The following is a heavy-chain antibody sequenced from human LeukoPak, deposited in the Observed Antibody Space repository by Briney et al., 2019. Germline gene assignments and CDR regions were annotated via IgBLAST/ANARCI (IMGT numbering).Heavy chain of an antibody. Sequence: ASVKVSCKASGYTFTNYGINWVRQAPGQGLEWMGWISAYNGNTNFAQKFQGRVTLTTDTSTSTAYMELRSLRSDDTAVCYCARGPSTVATRQDYWGQGTLVTVSS. J-gene: IGHJ4*02. CDR1: GYTFTNYG. V-gene: IGHV1-18*01. CDR2: ISAYNGNT. D-gene: IGHD6-6*01. CDR3: ARGPSTVATRQDY.